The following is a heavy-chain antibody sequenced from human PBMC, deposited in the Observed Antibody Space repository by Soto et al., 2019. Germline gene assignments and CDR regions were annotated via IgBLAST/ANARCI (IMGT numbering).Heavy chain of an antibody. J-gene: IGHJ6*03. D-gene: IGHD3-3*01. CDR2: INSDGSST. V-gene: IGHV3-74*01. CDR3: ASSSYDFWSGYSGDYYMDV. CDR1: GFTFSSYW. Sequence: GGSLRLSCAASGFTFSSYWMHWVRQAPGKGLVWVSRINSDGSSTSYADSVKGRFTISRDNAKNTLYLQMNSLRAEDTAVYYCASSSYDFWSGYSGDYYMDVWGKGTTVTVSS.